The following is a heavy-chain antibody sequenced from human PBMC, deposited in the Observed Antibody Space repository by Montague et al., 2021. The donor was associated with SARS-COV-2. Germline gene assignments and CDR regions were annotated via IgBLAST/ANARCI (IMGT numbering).Heavy chain of an antibody. V-gene: IGHV4-39*01. J-gene: IGHJ4*02. CDR2: IYYSGGI. CDR3: ARVGRKQNYYFDY. CDR1: GGSISSNYYY. D-gene: IGHD1-14*01. Sequence: SETLSLTCTVSGGSISSNYYYWGWVPPPPGQGVGGVGDIYYSGGITPTPSLRSRVTISVDTSKNQFSLKLRSVTAADTAVYFCARVGRKQNYYFDYWGQGALVTVSS.